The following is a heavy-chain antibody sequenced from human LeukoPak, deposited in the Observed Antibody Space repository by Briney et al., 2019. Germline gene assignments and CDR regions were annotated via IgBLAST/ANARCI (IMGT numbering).Heavy chain of an antibody. CDR3: ARDVGWYSSYYYYYMDV. Sequence: PGGTLRLSCAASGFTFSSYGMSWVRQAPGKGLEWVSSISSSSSYIYYADSVKGRFTISRDNAKNSLYLQMNSLRAEDTAVYYCARDVGWYSSYYYYYMDVWGKGTTVTISS. J-gene: IGHJ6*03. V-gene: IGHV3-21*01. D-gene: IGHD6-19*01. CDR2: ISSSSSYI. CDR1: GFTFSSYG.